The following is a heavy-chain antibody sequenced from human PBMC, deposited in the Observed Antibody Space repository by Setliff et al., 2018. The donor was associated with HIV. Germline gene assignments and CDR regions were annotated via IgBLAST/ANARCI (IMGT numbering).Heavy chain of an antibody. CDR3: ARENNFDY. J-gene: IGHJ4*02. CDR1: GFTLTDYP. V-gene: IGHV3-30*04. Sequence: GGSLRLSCAASGFTLTDYPMHWVRQAPGNGLEWVVVIASHGNWHDYAASVKGRFTISRDTSRNTLYLQMNSLRVEDSALYYCARENNFDYWGQGTLVTVSS. CDR2: IASHGNWH.